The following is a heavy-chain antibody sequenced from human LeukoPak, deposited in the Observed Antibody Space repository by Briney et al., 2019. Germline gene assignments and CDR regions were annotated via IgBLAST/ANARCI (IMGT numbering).Heavy chain of an antibody. CDR2: IYYSGST. V-gene: IGHV4-39*07. CDR1: GGSISSSSYY. Sequence: SETLSLTCTVSGGSISSSSYYWGWIRQPPGKGLEWIGSIYYSGSTYYNPSLKSRVTISVDTSRNQFSLKLSSVTAADTAVYYCARGLVVPAARSWFDPWGQGTLVTVPS. CDR3: ARGLVVPAARSWFDP. D-gene: IGHD2-2*01. J-gene: IGHJ5*02.